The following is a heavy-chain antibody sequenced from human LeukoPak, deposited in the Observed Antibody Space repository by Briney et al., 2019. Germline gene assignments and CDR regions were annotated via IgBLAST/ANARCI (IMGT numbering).Heavy chain of an antibody. V-gene: IGHV4-39*07. CDR2: IYYFGST. D-gene: IGHD6-19*01. CDR1: GGSISSSSYY. J-gene: IGHJ5*02. Sequence: SETLSLTCTVSGGSISSSSYYWGWIRQPPGKGLEWIGSIYYFGSTYHNPSLKSRVTISVDTSKNQFSLKLSSVTAADTAVYYCARDGQYSSGWYRWFDPWGQGTLVTVSS. CDR3: ARDGQYSSGWYRWFDP.